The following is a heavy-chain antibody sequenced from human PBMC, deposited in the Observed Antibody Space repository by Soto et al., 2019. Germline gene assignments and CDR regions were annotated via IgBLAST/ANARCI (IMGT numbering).Heavy chain of an antibody. CDR2: IXXSXGXX. J-gene: IGHJ4*02. CDR1: GFAFSRYA. Sequence: PGGPLRLSCAASGFAFSRYAISWVRQAPGKGLXWFXAIXXSXGXXXYXXSVKGRFTISRDNSKNTRWLQMSSLRADDTAVYYCAKTFYDSRPLDYWGQGTLVTVSS. V-gene: IGHV3-23*01. D-gene: IGHD3-22*01. CDR3: AKTFYDSRPLDY.